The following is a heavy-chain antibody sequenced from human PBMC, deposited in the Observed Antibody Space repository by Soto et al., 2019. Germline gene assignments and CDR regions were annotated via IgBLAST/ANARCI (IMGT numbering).Heavy chain of an antibody. CDR2: ISAYNGNT. Sequence: ASVKVSCKASGYTFTSYGISWVRQAPGQGLEWMGWISAYNGNTNYAQKLQGRVTMTTDTSTSTAYMELRSLRSDDTAVYYCAREGWFGELLFRNYGMDVWGQGTTVTVSS. CDR1: GYTFTSYG. D-gene: IGHD3-10*01. V-gene: IGHV1-18*01. J-gene: IGHJ6*02. CDR3: AREGWFGELLFRNYGMDV.